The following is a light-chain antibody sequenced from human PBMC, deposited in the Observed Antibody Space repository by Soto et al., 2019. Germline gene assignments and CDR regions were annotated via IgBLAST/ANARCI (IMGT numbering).Light chain of an antibody. Sequence: QAVLTQPPSASGTPGQRVTISCSGSSSNIGSNYVYWYQHLPGTAPKLLIYKNNQRPSGVPDRFSGSKSGTSASLAISGLRSEDEADFSCAAWDDSLSGYVFGTGTKVTVL. CDR1: SSNIGSNY. V-gene: IGLV1-47*01. J-gene: IGLJ1*01. CDR2: KNN. CDR3: AAWDDSLSGYV.